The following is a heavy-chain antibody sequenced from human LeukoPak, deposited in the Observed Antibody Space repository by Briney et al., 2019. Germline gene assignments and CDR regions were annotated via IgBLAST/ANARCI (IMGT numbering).Heavy chain of an antibody. V-gene: IGHV4-39*07. D-gene: IGHD3-22*01. CDR3: AKEAIVVVITGNSDYFDY. CDR1: GGSISSSSYY. J-gene: IGHJ4*02. CDR2: IYHSGST. Sequence: SETLSLTCTVSGGSISSSSYYWGWIRQPPGKGLEWIGSIYHSGSTHYNPSLKSRVTISVDTSKNQFSLKLSSVTAADTAVYYCAKEAIVVVITGNSDYFDYWGQGTLVTVSS.